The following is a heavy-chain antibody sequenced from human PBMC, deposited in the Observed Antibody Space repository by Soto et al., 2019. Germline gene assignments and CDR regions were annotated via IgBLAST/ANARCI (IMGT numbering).Heavy chain of an antibody. CDR3: AREYLEWLSHMDV. V-gene: IGHV3-48*01. CDR2: ISSSSSTI. CDR1: GFTFSSYS. D-gene: IGHD3-3*01. Sequence: EVQLVESGGGLVQPGGSLRLSCAASGFTFSSYSMNWVRQAPGKGLEWGSYISSSSSTIYYADYVKGPFTISRDNAKNSLYLQMNSLRAEDTAVYYCAREYLEWLSHMDVWGKGTTVTVSS. J-gene: IGHJ6*03.